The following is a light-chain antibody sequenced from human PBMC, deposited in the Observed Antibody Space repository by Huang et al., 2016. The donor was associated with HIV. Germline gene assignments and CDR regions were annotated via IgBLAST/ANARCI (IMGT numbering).Light chain of an antibody. CDR2: SAS. V-gene: IGKV3-20*01. CDR3: QQYGNSPYT. CDR1: QSVSSSY. J-gene: IGKJ2*01. Sequence: EVVLTQSPDTLSLSPGERVTLSCRASQSVSSSYLAWYQQKPGQAPRLLMYSASSRATGIPDRFSGSGSGTDFTLTIARLVPEDFAVYYCQQYGNSPYTFGQGTHLEI.